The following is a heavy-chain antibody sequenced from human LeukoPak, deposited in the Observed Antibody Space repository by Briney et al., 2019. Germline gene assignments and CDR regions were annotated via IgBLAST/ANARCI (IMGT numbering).Heavy chain of an antibody. D-gene: IGHD2-15*01. J-gene: IGHJ4*02. CDR1: GGSISSYY. V-gene: IGHV4-59*08. CDR2: ISYSGST. Sequence: SETLSLTCTVSGGSISSYYWSWIRQPPGKGLEWIGYISYSGSTNYNPSLKSRVSISVDTSKNQCSLKLSSVTAADTAVYYCARRVVSSGGYLNYFDYWGQGTLVAVSS. CDR3: ARRVVSSGGYLNYFDY.